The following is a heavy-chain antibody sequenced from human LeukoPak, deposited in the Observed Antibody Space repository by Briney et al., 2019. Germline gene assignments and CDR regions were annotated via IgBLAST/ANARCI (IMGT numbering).Heavy chain of an antibody. V-gene: IGHV3-23*01. Sequence: PGGSLRLSCAVSGFTFSTYAMNWVRQAPGKGLEWVSVISGSGGSTYYADSVKGRFTISRDNSKNTLYLQMNSLTVEDTAVYYCAKGTTRMAPRGYFDDWGQGTLVTVSS. CDR2: ISGSGGST. CDR3: AKGTTRMAPRGYFDD. J-gene: IGHJ4*02. D-gene: IGHD1-1*01. CDR1: GFTFSTYA.